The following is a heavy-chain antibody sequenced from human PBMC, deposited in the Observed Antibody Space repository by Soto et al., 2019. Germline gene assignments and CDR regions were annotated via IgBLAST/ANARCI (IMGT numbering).Heavy chain of an antibody. CDR3: ARVRQGCSANNCYFDP. CDR2: VHISGHS. V-gene: IGHV4-4*02. D-gene: IGHD1-1*01. Sequence: QVHLQESGPGLVAPSGTLSLTCTLSGGSVRAPDWWNWVRQSPDKGLEGIAEVHISGHSNYNPSLRSRVSVSIDSSKNKFYLNLNSVTAADTAIYYGARVRQGCSANNCYFDPWGQGTQVTISS. CDR1: GGSVRAPDW. J-gene: IGHJ5*01.